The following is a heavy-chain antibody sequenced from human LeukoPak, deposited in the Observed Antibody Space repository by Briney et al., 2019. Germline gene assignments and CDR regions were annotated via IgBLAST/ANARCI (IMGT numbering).Heavy chain of an antibody. CDR1: GFTFSSYS. J-gene: IGHJ4*02. CDR2: ISSSSSYI. D-gene: IGHD3-22*01. Sequence: KAGGSLRLSCAASGFTFSSYSMNWVRQAPGKGLEWVSSISSSSSYIYYADSVKGRFTISRDNAKNSLYLQMNSLRAEDTAVYYCARDFVPYYYDSSGYLSWGQGTLVTVSS. CDR3: ARDFVPYYYDSSGYLS. V-gene: IGHV3-21*01.